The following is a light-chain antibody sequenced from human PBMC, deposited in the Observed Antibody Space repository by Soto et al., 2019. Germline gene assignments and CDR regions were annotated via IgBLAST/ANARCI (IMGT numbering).Light chain of an antibody. Sequence: EIVLTQSPATLSLSPGERATLSCRASQSVSSYLVWYQQKPGRAPRLLIYDASNRATGIPARFSGSGSGTDFTLTISCLETEDFAVYYCQQRINWPITFGQGTRLEIK. CDR3: QQRINWPIT. J-gene: IGKJ5*01. V-gene: IGKV3-11*01. CDR1: QSVSSY. CDR2: DAS.